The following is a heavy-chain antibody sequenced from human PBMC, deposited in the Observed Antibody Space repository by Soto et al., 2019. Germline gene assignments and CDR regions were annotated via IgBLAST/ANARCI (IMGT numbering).Heavy chain of an antibody. CDR3: ARASSGPL. D-gene: IGHD6-19*01. V-gene: IGHV1-8*01. J-gene: IGHJ3*01. CDR1: GYTFINYD. Sequence: QEQLVQSGAEVKKPGASVKVSCKASGYTFINYDINWVRQAAGQGLEWMGWMNPNSGNTGYAQKFQGRVTMTSDTLTRTAYTELRSLRSDDTAVYYCARASSGPLWVHGTMVIVSS. CDR2: MNPNSGNT.